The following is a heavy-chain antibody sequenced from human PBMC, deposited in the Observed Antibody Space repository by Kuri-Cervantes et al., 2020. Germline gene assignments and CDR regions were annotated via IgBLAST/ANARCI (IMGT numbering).Heavy chain of an antibody. Sequence: GESLKISCAASGFTFDSYAVHWVRQAPGKGLEWASLISYDASKKYYADSVKGRFTISRDNSKNTLYLQMNSLRPEDTAVYYCATDAYSSGSDYSDDWGQGTLVTVSS. CDR3: ATDAYSSGSDYSDD. V-gene: IGHV3-30-3*01. CDR2: ISYDASKK. D-gene: IGHD3-10*01. CDR1: GFTFDSYA. J-gene: IGHJ4*02.